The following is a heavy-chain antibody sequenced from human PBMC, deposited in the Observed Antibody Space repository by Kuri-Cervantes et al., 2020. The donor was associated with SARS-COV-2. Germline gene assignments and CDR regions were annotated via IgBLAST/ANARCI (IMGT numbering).Heavy chain of an antibody. J-gene: IGHJ6*04. V-gene: IGHV4-4*07. Sequence: GSLRLSCTVSGGSLSTYYWSWIRQPAGKGLEWIGRIYTSGSTNYNPSLKSRVTISVDTSKNQFSLKLSSVTAADTAVYYCARGLTFWSGYSGYYYGSGSTGGMDVWGKGTTVTVSS. CDR3: ARGLTFWSGYSGYYYGSGSTGGMDV. CDR2: IYTSGST. CDR1: GGSLSTYY. D-gene: IGHD3-10*01.